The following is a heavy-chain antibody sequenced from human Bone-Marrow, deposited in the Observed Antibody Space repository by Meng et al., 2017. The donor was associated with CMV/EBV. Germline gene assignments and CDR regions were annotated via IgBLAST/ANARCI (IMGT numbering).Heavy chain of an antibody. V-gene: IGHV3-7*01. CDR1: GFTFRNYW. CDR3: VPHDCAMDV. Sequence: GGSLRLSCAASGFTFRNYWMSWVRQAPGKGLEWVANIKGDGSDKGYVDSVKGRFTISRDNARNSLYMEMNSLRAEDTAVYYCVPHDCAMDVWGQGTTVTASS. CDR2: IKGDGSDK. J-gene: IGHJ6*02.